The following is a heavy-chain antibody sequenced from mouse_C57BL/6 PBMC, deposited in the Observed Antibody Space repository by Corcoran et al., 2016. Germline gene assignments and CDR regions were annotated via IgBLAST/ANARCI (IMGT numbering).Heavy chain of an antibody. V-gene: IGHV1-81*01. CDR2: IYPRSGNT. CDR1: GYTFTSYG. CDR3: ARRGSYYAIAY. J-gene: IGHJ3*01. Sequence: QVQLQQSGAELARPGASVKLSCKASGYTFTSYGISWVKQRTGKGLEWIGEIYPRSGNTYYNEKFKGKATLTADKSSSTAYMELRSLTSEDSAVYFCARRGSYYAIAYWGQGTLVTVSA. D-gene: IGHD1-1*01.